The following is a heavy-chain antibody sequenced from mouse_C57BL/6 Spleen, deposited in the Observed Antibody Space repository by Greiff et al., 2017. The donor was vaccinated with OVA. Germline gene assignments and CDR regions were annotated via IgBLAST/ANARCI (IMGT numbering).Heavy chain of an antibody. CDR1: GFTFSDYG. Sequence: EVQLVESGGGLVKPGGSLKLSCAASGFTFSDYGMHWVRQAPEKGLGWVAYISSGSSTIYYADTVKGRFTISRDNAKNTLFLQMTSLRSEDTAMYYCARPYTTVVPFAYWGQGTLVTVSA. D-gene: IGHD1-1*01. CDR3: ARPYTTVVPFAY. CDR2: ISSGSSTI. J-gene: IGHJ3*01. V-gene: IGHV5-17*01.